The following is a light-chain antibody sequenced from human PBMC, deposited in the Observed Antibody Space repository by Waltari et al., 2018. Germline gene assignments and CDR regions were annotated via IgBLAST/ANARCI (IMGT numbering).Light chain of an antibody. CDR1: QRIGTS. CDR3: QQSYSTPWT. V-gene: IGKV1-39*01. Sequence: DIQMTQSPSSLSASVGDRVTITCRASQRIGTSLSWYQHKPGKAPNLLIYAASRLQSGVPSRFSGSGSGTDVTLTVSSLQPEDFATYYCQQSYSTPWTFGQGAKVEIK. J-gene: IGKJ1*01. CDR2: AAS.